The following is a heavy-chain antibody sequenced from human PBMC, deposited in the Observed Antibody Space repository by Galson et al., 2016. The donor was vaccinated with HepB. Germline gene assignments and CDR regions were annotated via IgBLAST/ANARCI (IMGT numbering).Heavy chain of an antibody. CDR3: ARRDYTSGYYSFYYMDV. D-gene: IGHD6-19*01. CDR1: GYTFTKYG. J-gene: IGHJ6*03. Sequence: SVKVSCKASGYTFTKYGISWVRQAPGQGLEWLGWISSFNGKTNYAHNFRGRVTMTSDASTNTAYMELRSLRSDDSAVYYCARRDYTSGYYSFYYMDVWGGGTTVTVSS. V-gene: IGHV1-18*04. CDR2: ISSFNGKT.